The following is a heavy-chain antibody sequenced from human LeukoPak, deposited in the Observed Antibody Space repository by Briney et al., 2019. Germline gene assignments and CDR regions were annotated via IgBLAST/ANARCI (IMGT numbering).Heavy chain of an antibody. Sequence: GGSLRLSCAASGFTFSSYWMSWVRQAPGKGLEWVANIKQDGSEKYYVDSVKGRFTISRDNAKNSLYLQMNSLRAEDTAVYYCARDEHYYDSSGYYYWGQGTLVTVSS. CDR3: ARDEHYYDSSGYYY. J-gene: IGHJ4*02. V-gene: IGHV3-7*01. D-gene: IGHD3-22*01. CDR2: IKQDGSEK. CDR1: GFTFSSYW.